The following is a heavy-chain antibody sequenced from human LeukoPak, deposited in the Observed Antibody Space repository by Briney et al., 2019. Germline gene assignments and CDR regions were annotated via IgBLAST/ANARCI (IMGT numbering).Heavy chain of an antibody. V-gene: IGHV3-23*01. CDR3: AKVGPRGYSYGHDY. J-gene: IGHJ4*02. CDR2: ISGSGGST. D-gene: IGHD5-18*01. Sequence: GGSLRLSCAASGFTFSSYAMSWVRQAPGKGLEWVSAISGSGGSTYYADSVKGRFTISRDNSKSTLYLQMNSLRAEDTAVYYCAKVGPRGYSYGHDYWGQGTLVTVSS. CDR1: GFTFSSYA.